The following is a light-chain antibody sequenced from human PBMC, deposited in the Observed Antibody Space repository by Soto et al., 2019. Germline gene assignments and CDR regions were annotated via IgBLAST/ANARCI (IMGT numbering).Light chain of an antibody. CDR3: QQLNSFPIT. Sequence: DIQMTQSPSTLSASVGDRLTITCRATRSIGYSLAWYQQKPGKAPSLLISDVSSLERGVPSRFSGSGSGTEFTLTITSLQPEDFATYYCQQLNSFPITFGQGTRLEIK. J-gene: IGKJ5*01. CDR2: DVS. CDR1: RSIGYS. V-gene: IGKV1-5*01.